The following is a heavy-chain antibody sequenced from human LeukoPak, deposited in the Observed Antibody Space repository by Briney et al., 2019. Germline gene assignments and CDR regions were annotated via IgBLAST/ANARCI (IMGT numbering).Heavy chain of an antibody. Sequence: GRSLRLSCAASGFTFSGSAMHWVRQASGKGLEWVGRIRSKANSYATAYAASVKGRFTISRDDSKNAAYLQMNSLKTEDTAVYYCTSLGPGIAAAGTEPRFDYWGQGTLVTVSS. V-gene: IGHV3-73*01. D-gene: IGHD6-13*01. J-gene: IGHJ4*02. CDR2: IRSKANSYAT. CDR3: TSLGPGIAAAGTEPRFDY. CDR1: GFTFSGSA.